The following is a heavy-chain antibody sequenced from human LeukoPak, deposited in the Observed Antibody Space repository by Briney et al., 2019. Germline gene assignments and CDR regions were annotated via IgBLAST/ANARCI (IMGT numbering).Heavy chain of an antibody. CDR2: INPNSGVT. V-gene: IGHV1-2*06. Sequence: ASVKVPCKASGYTFTGYYMDWVRQAPGQGLEWMGRINPNSGVTDYPQNFQGRVTMTRDTSISTAYLELSKLRSDDTAIYYCASAGPRGIWEDYWGQGTLVTVSS. CDR3: ASAGPRGIWEDY. D-gene: IGHD1-26*01. J-gene: IGHJ4*02. CDR1: GYTFTGYY.